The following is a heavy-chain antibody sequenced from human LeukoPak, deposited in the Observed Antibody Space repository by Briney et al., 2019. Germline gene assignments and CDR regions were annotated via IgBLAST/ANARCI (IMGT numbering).Heavy chain of an antibody. V-gene: IGHV4-39*07. CDR3: ARGLTDVAGWFDP. CDR1: GGSISSSSYY. D-gene: IGHD2-15*01. J-gene: IGHJ5*02. Sequence: PSETLSLTCTVSGGSISSSSYYWGWIRQPPGKGLEWIGSIYYSGGTYYNPSLKSRVTISVDTSKNQFSLKLSSVTAADTAVYYCARGLTDVAGWFDPWGQGTLVTVSS. CDR2: IYYSGGT.